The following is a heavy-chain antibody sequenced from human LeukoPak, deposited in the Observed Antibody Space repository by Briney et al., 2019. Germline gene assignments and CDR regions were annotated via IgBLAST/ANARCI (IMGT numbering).Heavy chain of an antibody. CDR1: GDSVSSNHAT. CDR2: TFYRSEWSKWTY. D-gene: IGHD3-9*01. Sequence: SQTLSLTCAISGDSVSSNHATWNWIRQSPSRGLEWLGRTFYRSEWSKWTYGYSLSLRGRIDVKPDTTKNQFSLQLNSVTADDTAMYYCARERDWAGTDSWGQGTLVTVSS. J-gene: IGHJ4*02. CDR3: ARERDWAGTDS. V-gene: IGHV6-1*01.